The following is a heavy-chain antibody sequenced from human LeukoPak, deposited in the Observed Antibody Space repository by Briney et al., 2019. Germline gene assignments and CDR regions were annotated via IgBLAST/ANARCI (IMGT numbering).Heavy chain of an antibody. J-gene: IGHJ4*02. V-gene: IGHV3-7*01. D-gene: IGHD2-15*01. CDR1: GFTFSNYW. Sequence: GGSLRLSCEASGFTFSNYWMSWDRQAPGKRLEWVANIKGDGSEIYYVDSVKGRFTISRDNDKNSLYLQMNNLRAEDTAVYYCARDGSSFDYWGQGALVTVSS. CDR2: IKGDGSEI. CDR3: ARDGSSFDY.